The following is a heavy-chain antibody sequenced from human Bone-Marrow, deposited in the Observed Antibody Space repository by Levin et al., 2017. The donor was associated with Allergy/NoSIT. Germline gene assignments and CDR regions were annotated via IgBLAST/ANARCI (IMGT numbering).Heavy chain of an antibody. D-gene: IGHD6-13*01. CDR1: GFTFSSYG. CDR2: ISYDGSNK. V-gene: IGHV3-30*18. Sequence: GGSLRLSCAASGFTFSSYGMHWVRQAPGKGLEWVAVISYDGSNKYYADSVKGRFTISRDNSKNTLYLQMNSLRAEDTAVYYCAKAPPHTHIAAAGTYLGEIYGMDVWGQGTTVTVSS. J-gene: IGHJ6*02. CDR3: AKAPPHTHIAAAGTYLGEIYGMDV.